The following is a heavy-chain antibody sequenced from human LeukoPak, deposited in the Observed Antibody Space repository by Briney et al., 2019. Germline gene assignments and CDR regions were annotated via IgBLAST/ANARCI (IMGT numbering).Heavy chain of an antibody. CDR2: ISYRGTT. CDR1: GGSVTTGRYY. CDR3: ARLAVAGTFQDY. D-gene: IGHD6-19*01. J-gene: IGHJ4*02. Sequence: PSETLSLTCTVSGGSVTTGRYYWSWIRQSPGEGLEWIGYISYRGTTNYNPSLKSRVTISVDTSKNQFSLKLSSVTAADTAVYYCARLAVAGTFQDYWGQGTLVTVSS. V-gene: IGHV4-61*01.